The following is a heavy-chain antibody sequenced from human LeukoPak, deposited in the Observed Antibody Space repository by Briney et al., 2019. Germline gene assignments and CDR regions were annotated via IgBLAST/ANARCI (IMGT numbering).Heavy chain of an antibody. CDR1: GGSISSYY. CDR2: IYYSGST. D-gene: IGHD3-9*01. V-gene: IGHV4-59*01. CDR3: ARDLAVGYYDILTGYYSPYYFDY. J-gene: IGHJ4*02. Sequence: SETLSLTCTVSGGSISSYYWSWIRQPPGKGLEWIGYIYYSGSTNYNPSLKSRVTISVDTSKNQFSLKLSSVTAADTAVYYCARDLAVGYYDILTGYYSPYYFDYWGQGTLVTVSS.